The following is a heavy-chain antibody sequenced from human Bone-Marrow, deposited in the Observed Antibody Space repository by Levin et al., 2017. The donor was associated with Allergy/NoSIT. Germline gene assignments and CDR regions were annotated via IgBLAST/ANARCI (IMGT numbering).Heavy chain of an antibody. D-gene: IGHD4-17*01. CDR3: ARFNGVYGDYGLDV. J-gene: IGHJ6*02. Sequence: PGGSLRLSCGVSGFRFNEYGMHWVRQAPGKGLEWVAVISYDGSNKFYGDSAKGRFSISRDNSKNTLYLEMNSLRPEDTAIYYCARFNGVYGDYGLDVWGQGTTVTVSS. CDR2: ISYDGSNK. CDR1: GFRFNEYG. V-gene: IGHV3-30*03.